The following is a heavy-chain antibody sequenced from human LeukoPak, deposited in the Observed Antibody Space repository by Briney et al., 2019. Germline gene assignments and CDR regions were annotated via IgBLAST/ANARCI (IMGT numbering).Heavy chain of an antibody. Sequence: PGGSLRLSCAASGFTLGSYGMHWVRQAPGKGLEWVSGISASGGDTWYPDSVKGRFTISRDNSKNTLFLQMNSLRVEDTAIYYCAKDAAGPEYWGQGTRVTVSS. CDR2: ISASGGDT. D-gene: IGHD6-13*01. CDR3: AKDAAGPEY. J-gene: IGHJ4*02. V-gene: IGHV3-23*01. CDR1: GFTLGSYG.